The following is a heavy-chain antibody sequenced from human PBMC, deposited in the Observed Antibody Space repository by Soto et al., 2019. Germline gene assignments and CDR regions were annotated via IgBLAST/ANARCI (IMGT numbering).Heavy chain of an antibody. CDR2: IWYDGSNK. D-gene: IGHD6-19*01. J-gene: IGHJ6*02. V-gene: IGHV3-33*01. Sequence: GGSLRLSCAASGFTFSSYGMHWVRQSPGKGLEWVGVIWYDGSNKYYADSVKGRFTISRDNSKNTMYLQMNSLRAEDTAVYYCARDIGGRYRSGWAQPGYYGMDVWGQGTTVTVSS. CDR3: ARDIGGRYRSGWAQPGYYGMDV. CDR1: GFTFSSYG.